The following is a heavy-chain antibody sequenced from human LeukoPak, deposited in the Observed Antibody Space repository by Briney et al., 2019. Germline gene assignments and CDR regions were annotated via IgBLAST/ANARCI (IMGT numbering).Heavy chain of an antibody. D-gene: IGHD4-17*01. J-gene: IGHJ4*02. V-gene: IGHV3-48*03. CDR2: ISSSGSTI. CDR1: GFTFSSYE. Sequence: PGGSLRLSCAASGFTFSSYEMNWVRQAPGKGLEWVSYISSSGSTIYYADSVKGRFTISRDNAKNSLYLQMNSLRAEDTAVYYGAREAVTTSLFDYWGQGTLVTVSS. CDR3: AREAVTTSLFDY.